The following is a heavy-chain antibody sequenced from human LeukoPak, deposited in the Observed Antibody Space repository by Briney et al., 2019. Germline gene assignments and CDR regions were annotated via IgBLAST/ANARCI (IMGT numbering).Heavy chain of an antibody. CDR1: GGTSSSYA. J-gene: IGHJ4*02. CDR2: IIPILGIA. V-gene: IGHV1-69*04. CDR3: ARVQYCSGGSCYNLFDY. D-gene: IGHD2-15*01. Sequence: AAVKVSCKASGGTSSSYAISWVRQAPGQGLEWMGRIIPILGIANYAQKFQGRVTITADKSTSTAYMELSSLRSEDTAVYYCARVQYCSGGSCYNLFDYWGQGTLVTVSS.